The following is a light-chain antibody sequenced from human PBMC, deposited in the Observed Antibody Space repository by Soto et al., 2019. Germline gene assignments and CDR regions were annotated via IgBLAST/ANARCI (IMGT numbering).Light chain of an antibody. CDR2: AAS. CDR1: QDIGTF. J-gene: IGKJ3*01. CDR3: QQSYSTPQIT. Sequence: DFQMTQSPSSLSASVGDTVTITCRASQDIGTFLNWYQQKPGKAPNLLIYAASDLLSGVSSRFSGSGSGTDFTLTFSNLQPEDFATYYCQQSYSTPQITFGPGTKVDMK. V-gene: IGKV1-39*01.